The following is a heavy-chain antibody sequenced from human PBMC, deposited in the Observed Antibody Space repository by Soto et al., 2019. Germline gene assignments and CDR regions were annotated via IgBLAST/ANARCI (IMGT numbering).Heavy chain of an antibody. J-gene: IGHJ4*02. CDR3: ARARDSNAWYSLDY. D-gene: IGHD6-19*01. CDR1: GFSFSSSA. V-gene: IGHV3-23*01. Sequence: GGSLRLSCAASGFSFSSSAMHWVRQAPGGGLEWVSGISGRGEKTYYADSVKGRFTISRDNSKDTLYLQMTSLRAEDSALYYCARARDSNAWYSLDYWGQGTPVTVYS. CDR2: ISGRGEKT.